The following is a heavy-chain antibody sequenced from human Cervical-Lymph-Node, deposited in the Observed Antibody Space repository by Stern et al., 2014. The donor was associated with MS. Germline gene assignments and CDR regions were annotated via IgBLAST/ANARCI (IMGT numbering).Heavy chain of an antibody. CDR3: AREGGNTAEYFQH. J-gene: IGHJ1*01. D-gene: IGHD4-23*01. V-gene: IGHV3-33*01. CDR2: IYYDGSNR. CDR1: GFTFSSSG. Sequence: VQLVESGGGVVQPGRSLRLSCAASGFTFSSSGMHWVRQAPGKGLEWLAIIYYDGSNRYYADSVKGRFNISRDNSKNTLYLQMNSLRAEDTAVYYCAREGGNTAEYFQHWGQGTLVTVSS.